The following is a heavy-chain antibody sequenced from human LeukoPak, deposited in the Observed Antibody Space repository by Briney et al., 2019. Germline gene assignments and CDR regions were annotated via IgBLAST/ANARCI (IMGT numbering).Heavy chain of an antibody. CDR3: ASQGDTAMVIDY. Sequence: TSETLSLTCAVYGGSFSGYYWSWIRQPPGKGLEWIGEINHSGSTNYNPSLKSRDTISVDTSKNQFSLKLSSVTAADTAVYYCASQGDTAMVIDYWGQGTLVTVSS. V-gene: IGHV4-34*01. CDR2: INHSGST. D-gene: IGHD5-18*01. J-gene: IGHJ4*02. CDR1: GGSFSGYY.